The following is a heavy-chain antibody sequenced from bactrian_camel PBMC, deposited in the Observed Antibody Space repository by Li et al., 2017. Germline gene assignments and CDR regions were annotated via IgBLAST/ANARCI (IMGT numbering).Heavy chain of an antibody. CDR1: GFAFSSRS. D-gene: IGHD7*01. Sequence: HVRLVESGGGLVQPGGSLRLSCSASGFAFSSRSMHWFRQGPGKGLEWVSRIERDGDTQILDSVKGRFTISQDNAKTTLYLQMNSLKPEDTGMYYCAAEFGRITNIRDFGGRPALPLEYEYNYWGQGTQVTVS. CDR3: AAEFGRITNIRDFGGRPALPLEYEYNY. V-gene: IGHV3S6*01. J-gene: IGHJ4*01. CDR2: IERDGDT.